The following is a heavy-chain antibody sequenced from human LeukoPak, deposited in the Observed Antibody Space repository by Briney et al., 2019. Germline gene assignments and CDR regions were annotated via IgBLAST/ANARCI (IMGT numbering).Heavy chain of an antibody. Sequence: GGSLRLSCAASGFTFSNYAMHWVRQAPGKGLEWVAVIPFDGSNKHYADSVMGRFTISRDNSKNTLYLQMNSLRAEDTAVYYCAKDSPTSYYAMDVWGLGTTVTVSS. V-gene: IGHV3-30*18. CDR3: AKDSPTSYYAMDV. J-gene: IGHJ6*02. CDR2: IPFDGSNK. CDR1: GFTFSNYA.